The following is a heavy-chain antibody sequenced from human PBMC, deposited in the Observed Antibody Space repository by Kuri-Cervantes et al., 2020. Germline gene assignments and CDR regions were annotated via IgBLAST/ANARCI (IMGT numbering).Heavy chain of an antibody. CDR1: TGSFSGYY. CDR3: ARSGHDYGDFLDAFDI. CDR2: INHSGST. J-gene: IGHJ3*02. Sequence: GSLRLSCAVYTGSFSGYYWSWIRQSPGKGLEWIGEINHSGSTNYNPSLKSRVTISVDRSKNQFSLKLRSVTAADTAVYYCARSGHDYGDFLDAFDIWGQGTMVTVSS. D-gene: IGHD4-17*01. V-gene: IGHV4-34*01.